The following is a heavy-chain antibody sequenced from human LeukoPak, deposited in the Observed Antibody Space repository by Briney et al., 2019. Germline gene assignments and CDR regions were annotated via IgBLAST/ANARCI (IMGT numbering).Heavy chain of an antibody. CDR3: ARGTVAVFDY. Sequence: PSETLSLTCTVSGGSVSCGSYYWSWIRQPPGKGLEWIGYIYYSGSTNYNPSLKSRVTISVDTSKNQFSLKLSSVTAADTAVYYCARGTVAVFDYWGQGTLVTVSS. V-gene: IGHV4-61*01. D-gene: IGHD4-23*01. J-gene: IGHJ4*02. CDR2: IYYSGST. CDR1: GGSVSCGSYY.